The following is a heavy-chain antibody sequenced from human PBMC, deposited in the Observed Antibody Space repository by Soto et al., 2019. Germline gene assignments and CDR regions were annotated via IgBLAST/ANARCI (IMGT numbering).Heavy chain of an antibody. CDR3: ARDDDTSSHYGMLV. CDR1: GFSFTRYG. D-gene: IGHD3-22*01. Sequence: PGGSLRLSCAASGFSFTRYGFHWVRQAPGKGLEWLAVIWYDGSREYYVESVKGRFTVSRDNSKTTVYLQMNSLRVEDTALYYCARDDDTSSHYGMLVWGQGSQVTVSS. CDR2: IWYDGSRE. V-gene: IGHV3-33*01. J-gene: IGHJ4*02.